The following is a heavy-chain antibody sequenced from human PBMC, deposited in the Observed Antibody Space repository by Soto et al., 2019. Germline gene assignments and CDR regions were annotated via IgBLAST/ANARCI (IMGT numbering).Heavy chain of an antibody. D-gene: IGHD1-26*01. CDR3: AREAHSGSYLGR. V-gene: IGHV3-33*01. J-gene: IGHJ4*02. Sequence: QVQLVESGGGVVQPGRSLRLSCVASGFTFSSYGFHWVRQAPGKGLQWVALIWFDGSRTHYADAVRGRFTMSRDNSKVYLQMDSLTVEDTAVYYCAREAHSGSYLGRWGQGTLVTVSS. CDR2: IWFDGSRT. CDR1: GFTFSSYG.